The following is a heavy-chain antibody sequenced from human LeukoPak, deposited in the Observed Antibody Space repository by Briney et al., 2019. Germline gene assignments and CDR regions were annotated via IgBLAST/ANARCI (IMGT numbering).Heavy chain of an antibody. V-gene: IGHV3-53*01. CDR3: ARSPYSSGWRYYYYGMDV. D-gene: IGHD6-19*01. Sequence: GGSLRLSCAASGFTVSSNYMSWVRQAPGKELEWVSVIYSGGSTYYADSVKGRFTISRDNSKNTLYLQMNSLRAEDTAVYYCARSPYSSGWRYYYYGMDVWGQGTTVTVSS. CDR1: GFTVSSNY. CDR2: IYSGGST. J-gene: IGHJ6*02.